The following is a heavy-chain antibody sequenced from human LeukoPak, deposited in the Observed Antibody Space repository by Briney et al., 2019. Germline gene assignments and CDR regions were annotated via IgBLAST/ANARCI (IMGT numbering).Heavy chain of an antibody. J-gene: IGHJ6*03. V-gene: IGHV1-69*05. CDR2: IIPIFGTA. Sequence: ASVKVSCKASGGTFSSYAISWVRQAPGQGLEWMGGIIPIFGTANYAQKFQGRVTITTDESTSTAYMELSSLRSEDTAVYYCARDEAAATPYYYYYYMDVWGKGTTVTVSS. CDR1: GGTFSSYA. D-gene: IGHD2-2*01. CDR3: ARDEAAATPYYYYYYMDV.